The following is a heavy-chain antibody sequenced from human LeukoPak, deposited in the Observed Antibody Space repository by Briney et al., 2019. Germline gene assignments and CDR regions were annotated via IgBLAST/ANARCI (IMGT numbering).Heavy chain of an antibody. CDR2: IYYSGST. CDR3: ARGLYSYDAFDI. Sequence: SETLSLTCTVSGGSISSSSYYWGWIRQPPGKGLEWIGSIYYSGSTYYNPSLKSRVTISVDTSKNQFSLKLSSVTAADTAVYYCARGLYSYDAFDIWGQGTMVTVSS. J-gene: IGHJ3*02. CDR1: GGSISSSSYY. V-gene: IGHV4-39*07. D-gene: IGHD5-18*01.